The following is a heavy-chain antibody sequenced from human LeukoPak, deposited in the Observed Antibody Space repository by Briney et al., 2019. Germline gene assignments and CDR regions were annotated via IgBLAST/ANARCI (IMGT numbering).Heavy chain of an antibody. CDR2: IYYSGST. D-gene: IGHD6-6*01. CDR1: GGSISSSSYY. CDR3: ARGRELYSSSSEHYYYYYMDV. J-gene: IGHJ6*03. Sequence: SSETLSLTCTVSGGSISSSSYYWGWIRQPPGKGLEWIGSIYYSGSTYYNPSLKSRVTISVDTSKNQFSLKLSSVTAADTAVYYCARGRELYSSSSEHYYYYYMDVWGKGTTVTVSS. V-gene: IGHV4-39*07.